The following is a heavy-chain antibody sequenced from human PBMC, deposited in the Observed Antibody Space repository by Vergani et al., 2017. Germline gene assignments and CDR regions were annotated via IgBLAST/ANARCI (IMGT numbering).Heavy chain of an antibody. V-gene: IGHV3-49*04. CDR1: GFSFGDYA. CDR2: FRNKAYGGTT. D-gene: IGHD5-18*01. J-gene: IGHJ4*02. Sequence: EVQLVESGGGLVPPGRSLRLSCAASGFSFGDYAMTWVRQAPGKGLGWVAFFRNKAYGGTTEYAASVKGRLTISRDDSKRLAYLQLSGLKTEDTAVYFCSRGRGYSFGYSDYWGQGTLVTVSS. CDR3: SRGRGYSFGYSDY.